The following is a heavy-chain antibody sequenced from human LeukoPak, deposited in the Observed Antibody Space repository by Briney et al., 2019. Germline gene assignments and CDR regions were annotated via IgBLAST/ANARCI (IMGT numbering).Heavy chain of an antibody. D-gene: IGHD2-2*01. CDR1: GFTFSSYS. CDR3: ARGDCSSTNCYPDY. V-gene: IGHV3-21*04. J-gene: IGHJ4*02. Sequence: GGSLRLSCAASGFTFSSYSMNWVRQAPGKGLEWVSSISSSSSYIYHADSVKGRFTISRDKSTEKVYLQMNSLRVEDTAVYFCARGDCSSTNCYPDYWGQGILVTVSS. CDR2: ISSSSSYI.